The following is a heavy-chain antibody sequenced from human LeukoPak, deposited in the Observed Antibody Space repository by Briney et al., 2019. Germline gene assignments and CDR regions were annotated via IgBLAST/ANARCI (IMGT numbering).Heavy chain of an antibody. J-gene: IGHJ4*02. CDR2: IRYDGSNK. D-gene: IGHD1-26*01. V-gene: IGHV3-30*02. Sequence: GGSLRLYCAASGFTFRSYGMHWLRQPPGKGLEWVAFIRYDGSNKYYADSVKGRFTISRDNSKNTLYLQMNSLRAEDTAVYNCAKEMGKTLFPPFDYWGQGTLVTVSS. CDR1: GFTFRSYG. CDR3: AKEMGKTLFPPFDY.